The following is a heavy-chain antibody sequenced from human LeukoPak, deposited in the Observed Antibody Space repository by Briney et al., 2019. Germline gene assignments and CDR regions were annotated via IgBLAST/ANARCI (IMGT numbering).Heavy chain of an antibody. V-gene: IGHV4-34*01. J-gene: IGHJ4*02. Sequence: SETLSLTCTVSGGSISGYYWSWIRQPPGKGLEWIGEINHSGSTNYNPSLKSRVTISVDTSKNQFSLKLSSVTAADTAVYYCATIVDTAMVAVDYWGQGTLVTVSS. CDR2: INHSGST. D-gene: IGHD5-18*01. CDR3: ATIVDTAMVAVDY. CDR1: GGSISGYY.